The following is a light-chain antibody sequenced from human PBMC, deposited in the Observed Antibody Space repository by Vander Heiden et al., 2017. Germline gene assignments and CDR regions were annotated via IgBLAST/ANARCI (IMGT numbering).Light chain of an antibody. J-gene: IGLJ2*01. CDR2: EFS. CDR1: SSDVGSYNR. Sequence: QSALTQPPSVSGSPGQSVTISCTGTSSDVGSYNRVSWYQQPPGTPPKLMIYEFSNRPSGFPDRFSGSKSANTASLTISGLQAEDEADYYCSLYTSSSTFEVFGGGTKLTVL. V-gene: IGLV2-18*01. CDR3: SLYTSSSTFEV.